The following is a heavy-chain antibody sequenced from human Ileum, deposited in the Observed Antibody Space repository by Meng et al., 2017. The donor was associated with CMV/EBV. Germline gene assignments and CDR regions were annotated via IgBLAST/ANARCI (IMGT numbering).Heavy chain of an antibody. J-gene: IGHJ4*02. CDR1: GFTFSSYW. D-gene: IGHD1-1*01. V-gene: IGHV3-7*01. CDR2: IKQEGSEK. Sequence: GESLKISCAASGFTFSSYWMSWVRQAPGKGLEWVANIKQEGSEKYYAESVKGRFTISRDDAKNSVYLQMNSLRVEDTAVYYCARDGIDYWGQGTLVPSPQ. CDR3: ARDGIDY.